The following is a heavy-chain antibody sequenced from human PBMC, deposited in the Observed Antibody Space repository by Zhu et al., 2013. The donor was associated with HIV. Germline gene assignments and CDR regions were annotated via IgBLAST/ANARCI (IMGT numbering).Heavy chain of an antibody. CDR2: IIPIFGTA. D-gene: IGHD6-13*01. J-gene: IGHJ5*02. V-gene: IGHV1-69*06. CDR1: GGTFSSYA. CDR3: ASSSSFILNGIAAADINWFDP. Sequence: QVQLVQSGAEVKKPGSSVKVSCKASGGTFSSYAISWVRQAPGQGLEWMGGIIPIFGTANYAQKFQGRVTITADKSTSTAYMELSSLRSEDTAVYYCASSSSFILNGIAAADINWFDPWGQGTLVTVSS.